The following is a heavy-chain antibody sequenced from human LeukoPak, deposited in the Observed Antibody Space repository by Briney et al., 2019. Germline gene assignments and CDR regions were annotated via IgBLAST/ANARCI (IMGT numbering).Heavy chain of an antibody. CDR1: GFTFSRYA. CDR2: ISGSSDST. V-gene: IGHV3-23*01. D-gene: IGHD1-14*01. CDR3: AKGSTAAGTPFDS. Sequence: PGGSLRLSCAASGFTFSRYAMSWVRQAPGKGLEWVSGISGSSDSTYYADSVKGRFTISRDNSKNTLYLEMNRLRAVDTAVYNCAKGSTAAGTPFDSWGQGTLVTVSS. J-gene: IGHJ4*02.